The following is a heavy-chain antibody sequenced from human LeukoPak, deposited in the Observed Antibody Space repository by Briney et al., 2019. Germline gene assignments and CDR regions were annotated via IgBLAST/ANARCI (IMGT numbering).Heavy chain of an antibody. CDR1: GFTFSSYW. CDR2: IKQDGSEK. D-gene: IGHD3-16*02. J-gene: IGHJ3*02. CDR3: ARTSWENFPDYDYVWGSYPGAFDI. Sequence: GGSLRLSCAASGFTFSSYWMSWVRQAPGKGLEWVANIKQDGSEKYYVDSVKGRFTISRDNAKNSLYLQMNSLRAEDTAVYYCARTSWENFPDYDYVWGSYPGAFDIWGQGTMVTVSS. V-gene: IGHV3-7*01.